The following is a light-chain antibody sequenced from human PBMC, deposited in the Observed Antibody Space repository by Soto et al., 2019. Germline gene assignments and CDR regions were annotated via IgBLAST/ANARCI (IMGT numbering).Light chain of an antibody. J-gene: IGLJ3*02. Sequence: QSVLTQPPSVSGAPGQRVTISCTGSSYNIGAGYDVHWYHHLPGTAPKLLIYGNSNRPSGVPDRFSGSKSGTSASLAITGLQAEDEADYYCQSYDSSLSSWVFGGGTKVTVL. CDR1: SYNIGAGYD. CDR2: GNS. CDR3: QSYDSSLSSWV. V-gene: IGLV1-40*01.